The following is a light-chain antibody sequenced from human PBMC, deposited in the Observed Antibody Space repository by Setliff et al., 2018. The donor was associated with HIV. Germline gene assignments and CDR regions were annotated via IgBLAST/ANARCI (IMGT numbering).Light chain of an antibody. Sequence: QAVVTQEPSLTVSPGGTVTLTCGSSTGPVTSNQYPYWFQQKPGQAPRTLIYDTNNRYPWTPARFSSSLLGGEAALTLSGALPEDEAEYYCLLSFSGPLVVFGGGTQLTVL. CDR2: DTN. V-gene: IGLV7-46*01. CDR3: LLSFSGPLVV. J-gene: IGLJ2*01. CDR1: TGPVTSNQY.